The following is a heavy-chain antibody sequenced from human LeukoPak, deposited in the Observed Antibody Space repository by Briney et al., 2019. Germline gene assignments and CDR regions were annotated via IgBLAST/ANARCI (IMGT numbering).Heavy chain of an antibody. J-gene: IGHJ3*02. CDR3: AKGLYYYDSSGYKDAFDI. CDR1: GFSFSSYW. Sequence: SGGSLRLSCAASGFSFSSYWMYWVSHAPGKGLVWVSRINTDGSNTTYADFVKGLFTISRDNSKNTLYLQMNSLRAEDTAVYYCAKGLYYYDSSGYKDAFDIWGQGTMVTVSS. D-gene: IGHD3-22*01. CDR2: INTDGSNT. V-gene: IGHV3-74*01.